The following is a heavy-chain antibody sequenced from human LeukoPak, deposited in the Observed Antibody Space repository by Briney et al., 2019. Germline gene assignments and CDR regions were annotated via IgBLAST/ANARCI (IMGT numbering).Heavy chain of an antibody. CDR3: AKDLEGYISRDYYYYYMDV. Sequence: GGSLRLSCAASTFTFGNYGMHWVRQAPCKGLEWVAFIRYDVSNKYYADSVKGRFTISRDNSKNSLYLQMNSLRADDTAVYYCAKDLEGYISRDYYYYYMDVWGKGTTVTVSS. V-gene: IGHV3-30*02. CDR2: IRYDVSNK. D-gene: IGHD5-18*01. J-gene: IGHJ6*03. CDR1: TFTFGNYG.